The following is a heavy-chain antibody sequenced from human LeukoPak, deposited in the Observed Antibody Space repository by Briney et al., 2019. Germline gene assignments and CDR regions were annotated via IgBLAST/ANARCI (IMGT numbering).Heavy chain of an antibody. CDR3: ATDGGWYQLLYWFDP. CDR1: GYTFTGYY. CDR2: INPNSGGT. V-gene: IGHV1-2*06. D-gene: IGHD2-2*01. Sequence: ASVKVSCKASGYTFTGYYMHWVRQAPGQGLEWMGRINPNSGGTNYAQKFQGRVTMTRDTSISTAYMELSRLRSDDTAVYYCATDGGWYQLLYWFDPWGQGTLVTVPS. J-gene: IGHJ5*02.